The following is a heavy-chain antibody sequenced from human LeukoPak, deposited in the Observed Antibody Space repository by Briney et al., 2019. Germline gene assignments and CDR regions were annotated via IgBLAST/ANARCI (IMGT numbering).Heavy chain of an antibody. CDR1: GYTFTSYG. V-gene: IGHV1-2*06. J-gene: IGHJ5*02. CDR2: INPNSGGT. Sequence: ASVKVSCKASGYTFTSYGISWVRQAPGQGLEWMGQINPNSGGTNYAQKFQGRVTMTRDTSISTAYMELSRLKSDDTALYYCARVGVDLWFDPWGQGTLVTVSS. D-gene: IGHD3/OR15-3a*01. CDR3: ARVGVDLWFDP.